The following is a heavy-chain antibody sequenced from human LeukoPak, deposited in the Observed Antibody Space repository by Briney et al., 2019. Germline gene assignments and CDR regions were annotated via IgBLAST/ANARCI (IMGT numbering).Heavy chain of an antibody. CDR3: AREGPVLRGIAHNWFDP. Sequence: GASVKVSCKASGYTFTGYYMHWVRQAPGQGLEWMGRINPNSGGTNYAQKFQGRVTMTRDTSTSTIYMELSSLRSEDTAVYYCAREGPVLRGIAHNWFDPWGQGTLVTVSS. J-gene: IGHJ5*02. V-gene: IGHV1-2*06. CDR1: GYTFTGYY. CDR2: INPNSGGT. D-gene: IGHD6-19*01.